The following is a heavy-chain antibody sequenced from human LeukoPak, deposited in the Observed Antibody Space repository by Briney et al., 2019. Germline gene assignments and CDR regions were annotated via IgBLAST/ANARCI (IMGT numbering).Heavy chain of an antibody. D-gene: IGHD2-2*01. CDR1: GFTFSNYD. CDR2: IWYDGGIK. V-gene: IGHV3-33*01. Sequence: PGRSLRLSCAASGFTFSNYDMHWVRQAPGKGLEWVAVIWYDGGIKYCGDSVKGRFTISRDISKNTLYLQMNSLRAEDTAVYYCARDRGGSSDALDIWGQGTMVTVSS. CDR3: ARDRGGSSDALDI. J-gene: IGHJ3*02.